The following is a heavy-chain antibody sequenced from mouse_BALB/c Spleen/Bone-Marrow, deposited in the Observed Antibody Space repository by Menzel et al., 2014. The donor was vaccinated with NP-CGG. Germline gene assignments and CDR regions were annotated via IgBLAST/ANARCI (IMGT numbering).Heavy chain of an antibody. Sequence: EVKLEESGGGLVQPGGSLKLSCATSGFTFSDNYMYWVRQTPEKRLEWVAYISNGGGSTYYPDTVKGRFTISRDNAKNTLYLQMSRLKSEDTAMYYCARPLYDGYYIAYWGQGTLVTVSA. CDR1: GFTFSDNY. D-gene: IGHD2-3*01. J-gene: IGHJ3*01. CDR2: ISNGGGST. CDR3: ARPLYDGYYIAY. V-gene: IGHV5-12*02.